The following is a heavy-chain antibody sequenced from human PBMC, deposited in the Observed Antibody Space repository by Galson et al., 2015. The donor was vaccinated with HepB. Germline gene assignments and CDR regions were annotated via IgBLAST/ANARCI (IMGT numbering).Heavy chain of an antibody. D-gene: IGHD1-1*01. J-gene: IGHJ3*02. Sequence: SVKVSCKASGYTFTGYYMHWVRQAPGQGLEWMGWINPNSGGTNYAQKFQGWVTMTRDTSISTAYMELSRLRSDDTAVYYCARDIGTGDDAFDIWGQGTMVTVSS. CDR2: INPNSGGT. CDR1: GYTFTGYY. V-gene: IGHV1-2*04. CDR3: ARDIGTGDDAFDI.